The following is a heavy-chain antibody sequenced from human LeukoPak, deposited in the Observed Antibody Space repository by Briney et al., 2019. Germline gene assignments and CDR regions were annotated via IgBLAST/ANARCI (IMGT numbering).Heavy chain of an antibody. CDR2: TYYRSKRYT. D-gene: IGHD3-22*01. Sequence: SQTLSLTCAISGDSVSSNSAGWNWIRPSPWKGLEWLGRTYYRSKRYTHNAVSVERRITINPATSKNQFSMQLNSVTPEDTAVYYCAREEEYYYDSSGYFKGYYFDYWGQGTLVTVSS. CDR3: AREEEYYYDSSGYFKGYYFDY. CDR1: GDSVSSNSAG. J-gene: IGHJ4*02. V-gene: IGHV6-1*01.